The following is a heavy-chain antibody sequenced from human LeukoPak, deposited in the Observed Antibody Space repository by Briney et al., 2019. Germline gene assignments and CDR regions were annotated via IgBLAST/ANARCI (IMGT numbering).Heavy chain of an antibody. CDR1: GYTFTSYG. Sequence: GASVKVSCKASGYTFTSYGISWVRQAPGQGLEWMGWISAYNGNTNYAQKLQGRVTMTTDTSTSTAYMELRSLRSDDTAVYYCARDSNARISSSSWPFDYWGQGTLVTVSS. V-gene: IGHV1-18*01. J-gene: IGHJ4*02. D-gene: IGHD6-13*01. CDR3: ARDSNARISSSSWPFDY. CDR2: ISAYNGNT.